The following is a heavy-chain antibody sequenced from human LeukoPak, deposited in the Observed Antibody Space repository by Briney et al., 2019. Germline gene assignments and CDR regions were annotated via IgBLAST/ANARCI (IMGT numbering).Heavy chain of an antibody. V-gene: IGHV4-34*01. J-gene: IGHJ4*02. CDR1: GGSFSGYY. CDR2: INHSGST. CDR3: ARGQSLGYCSGGSCYHYFDY. Sequence: SETLSLTCAVYGGSFSGYYWSWIRQPPGKGLEWIGEINHSGSTNYNPSLKSRVTISVDTSKNQFSLKLSSVTAADTAGYYCARGQSLGYCSGGSCYHYFDYWGQGTLVTVSS. D-gene: IGHD2-15*01.